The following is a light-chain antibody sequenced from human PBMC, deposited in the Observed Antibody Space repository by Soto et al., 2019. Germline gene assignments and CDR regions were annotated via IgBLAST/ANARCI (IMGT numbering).Light chain of an antibody. CDR3: NSYTGSSTPYV. Sequence: CELTQPSSVAGSTAQSITISCTGTSSEDGSYNYVSWYQQHPGKAPKLIIYDVSNRPSGVSNRFSGSKSGNTASLTISGLQAEDEADYYCNSYTGSSTPYVFGTGTKVTVL. V-gene: IGLV2-14*03. CDR2: DVS. J-gene: IGLJ1*01. CDR1: SSEDGSYNY.